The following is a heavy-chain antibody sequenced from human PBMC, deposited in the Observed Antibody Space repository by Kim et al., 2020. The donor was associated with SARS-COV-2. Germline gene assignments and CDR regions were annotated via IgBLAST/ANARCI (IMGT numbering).Heavy chain of an antibody. J-gene: IGHJ6*02. D-gene: IGHD3-10*01. Sequence: GGSLRLSCAASGFTFNSYAMHWARQAPGKGLEWVALISYDGSNKYYADSVKGRFTISRDNSKNTLYLQMNSLRAEDAAVYYCARDRGGGYFGSMDVWGQGTTVTVSS. CDR1: GFTFNSYA. V-gene: IGHV3-30-3*01. CDR3: ARDRGGGYFGSMDV. CDR2: ISYDGSNK.